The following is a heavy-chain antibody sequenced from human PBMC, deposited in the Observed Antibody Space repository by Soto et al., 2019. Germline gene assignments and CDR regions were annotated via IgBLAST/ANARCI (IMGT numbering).Heavy chain of an antibody. CDR1: GFTFSSHG. CDR2: ISYDGSEE. D-gene: IGHD3-10*02. J-gene: IGHJ5*02. V-gene: IGHV3-30*03. CDR3: VRAIAHMLHR. Sequence: QVQLVESGGGVVQPGKSLRLSCAASGFTFSSHGMHWVRQAPGKGLEWVTFISYDGSEEYYADSVKGRFIISRDNSKHSLYLQMNCLRAGDRAVYLCVRAIAHMLHRWGQGNLVTVSS.